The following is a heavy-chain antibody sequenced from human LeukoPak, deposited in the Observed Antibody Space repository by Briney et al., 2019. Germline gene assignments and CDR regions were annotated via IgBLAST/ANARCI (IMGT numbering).Heavy chain of an antibody. Sequence: GGSLRLSCAASGFTFDDYAMHWVRQAPGKGLEWVSGISWNSGSIGYADSVKGRFTISRDNAKNSLYLQMNSLRAEDTALYYCAKDRGRDGYNLAAFDIWGQGTMVTVSS. CDR2: ISWNSGSI. J-gene: IGHJ3*02. D-gene: IGHD5-24*01. CDR1: GFTFDDYA. V-gene: IGHV3-9*01. CDR3: AKDRGRDGYNLAAFDI.